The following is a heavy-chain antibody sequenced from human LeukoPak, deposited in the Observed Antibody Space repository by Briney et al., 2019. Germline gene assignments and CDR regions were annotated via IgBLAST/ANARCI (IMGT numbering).Heavy chain of an antibody. D-gene: IGHD6-19*01. J-gene: IGHJ4*02. CDR3: ARGGWSSADY. Sequence: PGGSLRLSCAASGFTFSSYAMSWVRQAPGKGLEWVSSISSSSSYTYYADSVKGRFTISRDNAKNSLYLQMNSLRAEDTAVYYCARGGWSSADYWGQGTLVTVSS. V-gene: IGHV3-21*01. CDR1: GFTFSSYA. CDR2: ISSSSSYT.